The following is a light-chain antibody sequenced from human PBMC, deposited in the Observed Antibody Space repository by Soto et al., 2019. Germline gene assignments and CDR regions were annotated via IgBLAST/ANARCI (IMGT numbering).Light chain of an antibody. Sequence: QSALTQPPSASGAPGQSVTIPCTVTRSDVGAYKYVSWYQQYPGKAPKLMIYEVSKRPSGVPDRFSGSKSGNTASLTVSGLQAEDEADYYCTSYVGSDIWVFGGGTKVTVL. CDR1: RSDVGAYKY. CDR3: TSYVGSDIWV. V-gene: IGLV2-8*01. J-gene: IGLJ3*02. CDR2: EVS.